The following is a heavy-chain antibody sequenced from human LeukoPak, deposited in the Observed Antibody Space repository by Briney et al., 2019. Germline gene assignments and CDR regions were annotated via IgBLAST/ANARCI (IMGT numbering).Heavy chain of an antibody. J-gene: IGHJ4*02. CDR2: IYSGGGT. CDR1: GFTVSSNY. Sequence: PGGSLRLSCAASGFTVSSNYMSWVRQAPGKGLEWVSVIYSGGGTYYADSVKGRFTISRDNSKNTLYLQMNSLRAEDTAVYYCARVDYSGTYYFDYWGQGTLVTVSS. V-gene: IGHV3-53*01. CDR3: ARVDYSGTYYFDY. D-gene: IGHD1-26*01.